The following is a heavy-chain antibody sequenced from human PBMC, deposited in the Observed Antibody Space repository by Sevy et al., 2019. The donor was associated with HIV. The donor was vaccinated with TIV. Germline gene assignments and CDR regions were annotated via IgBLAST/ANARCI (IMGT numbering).Heavy chain of an antibody. D-gene: IGHD3-3*01. CDR2: IYSGGSA. CDR1: GFTVSSNY. J-gene: IGHJ6*02. V-gene: IGHV3-66*01. Sequence: GGSLRLSCAASGFTVSSNYMSWVRQAPGKGLEWVSVIYSGGSAYYADSVKGRFTISRDNSKNTLYLQMNSLRAEDTAVYYCARDNNFWSGYGKTYYGMDVWGQRTTVTVSS. CDR3: ARDNNFWSGYGKTYYGMDV.